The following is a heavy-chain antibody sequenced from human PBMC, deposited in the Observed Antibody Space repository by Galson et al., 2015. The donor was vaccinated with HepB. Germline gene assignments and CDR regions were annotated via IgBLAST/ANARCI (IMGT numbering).Heavy chain of an antibody. CDR1: GFTFSSYG. CDR3: ANSAAAGTNYYYGMDV. D-gene: IGHD6-13*01. Sequence: SLRLSCAASGFTFSSYGMHWVRQAPGKGLEWVAVISYDGSNKYYADSVKGRFTISRDNSKNTLYLQMNSLRAEDTAVYYCANSAAAGTNYYYGMDVWGQGTTVTVSS. J-gene: IGHJ6*02. V-gene: IGHV3-30*18. CDR2: ISYDGSNK.